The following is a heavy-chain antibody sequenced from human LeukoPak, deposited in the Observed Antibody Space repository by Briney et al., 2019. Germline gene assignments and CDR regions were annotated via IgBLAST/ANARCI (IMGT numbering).Heavy chain of an antibody. V-gene: IGHV3-23*01. D-gene: IGHD1-26*01. J-gene: IGHJ4*02. CDR3: AKVSSYVGAPHFDY. CDR1: GFTFSSYE. CDR2: ISGSGGST. Sequence: GGSLRLSCAASGFTFSSYEMNWVRQAPGKGLEWVSAISGSGGSTYYADSVKDRFTISRDNSKNTLYLQMNSLRAEDTAVYYCAKVSSYVGAPHFDYWGQGTLVTVSS.